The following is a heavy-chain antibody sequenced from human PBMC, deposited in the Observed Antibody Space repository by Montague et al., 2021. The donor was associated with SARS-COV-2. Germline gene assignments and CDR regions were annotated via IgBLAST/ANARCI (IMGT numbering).Heavy chain of an antibody. CDR1: SGSFRGYY. J-gene: IGHJ6*02. Sequence: SETLSLTCAVSSGSFRGYYWSWIRQPPAEGLELMGESNHSGSTTYNPSLEIQGSISIDTSNKQFSLKVTSVTAADTAVSYCARLGAITLVRGITKADFSNYGLDVWGQGTPVTVSS. CDR3: ARLGAITLVRGITKADFSNYGLDV. V-gene: IGHV4-34*01. CDR2: SNHSGST. D-gene: IGHD3-10*01.